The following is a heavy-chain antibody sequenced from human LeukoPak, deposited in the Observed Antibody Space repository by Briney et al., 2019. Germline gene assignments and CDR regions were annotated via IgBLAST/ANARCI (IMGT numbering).Heavy chain of an antibody. Sequence: GGSLRLSCAASEFTFSIYTMNWVRQAPGKGLEWVSAISGSGGSTYYADSVKGRFTISRDNSKNTLYLQMNSLRAEDTAVYYCAKAAGTRRYFDYWGQGTLVTVSS. J-gene: IGHJ4*02. CDR1: EFTFSIYT. CDR2: ISGSGGST. D-gene: IGHD6-19*01. CDR3: AKAAGTRRYFDY. V-gene: IGHV3-23*01.